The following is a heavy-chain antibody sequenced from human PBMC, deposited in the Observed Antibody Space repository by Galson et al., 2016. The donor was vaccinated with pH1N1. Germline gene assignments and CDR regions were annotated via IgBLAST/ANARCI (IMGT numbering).Heavy chain of an antibody. CDR3: VKEIGGSGGY. V-gene: IGHV1-69*04. J-gene: IGHJ4*02. CDR1: GGTFTLYG. CDR2: IIPIVGLT. D-gene: IGHD3-16*01. Sequence: SVKVSCKASGGTFTLYGITWVRQAPGQGLEWMGRIIPIVGLTKYAEKFQGRVTITADVSTNTAYMELSSLRSEDTAVYYCVKEIGGSGGYWGQGTLVTVSS.